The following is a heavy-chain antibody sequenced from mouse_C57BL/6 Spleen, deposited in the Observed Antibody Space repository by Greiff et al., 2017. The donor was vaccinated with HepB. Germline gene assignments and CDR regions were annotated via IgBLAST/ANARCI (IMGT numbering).Heavy chain of an antibody. CDR3: ARDRGGSLFDY. CDR2: ISDGGSYT. V-gene: IGHV5-4*01. Sequence: DVMLVESGGGLVKPGGSLKLSCAASGFTFSSYAMSWVRQTPEKRLEWVATISDGGSYTYYPDNVKGRFTISRDNAKNNLYLQLSHLKSEDTAMYYCARDRGGSLFDYWGQGTTLTVSS. CDR1: GFTFSSYA. D-gene: IGHD1-1*02. J-gene: IGHJ2*01.